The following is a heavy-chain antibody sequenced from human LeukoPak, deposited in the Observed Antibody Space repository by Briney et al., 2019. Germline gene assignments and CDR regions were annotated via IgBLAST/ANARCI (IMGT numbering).Heavy chain of an antibody. V-gene: IGHV1-2*02. J-gene: IGHJ3*02. CDR1: GYTFTGYY. CDR2: INPNSGGT. D-gene: IGHD1-26*01. Sequence: GASVKVSCKASGYTFTGYYMHWVRQAPGQGLEWMGWINPNSGGTNYAQKFQGRVTMTRDTSISTAYMELSRLRSDDTAVYYCARDIREVGPLGATYAFDIWGQGTMVTVSS. CDR3: ARDIREVGPLGATYAFDI.